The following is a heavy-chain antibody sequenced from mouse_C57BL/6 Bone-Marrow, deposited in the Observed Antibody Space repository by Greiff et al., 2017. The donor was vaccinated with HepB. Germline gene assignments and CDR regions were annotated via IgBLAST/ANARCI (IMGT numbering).Heavy chain of an antibody. V-gene: IGHV1-9*01. CDR1: GYTFTGYW. CDR2: IFPGSGST. CDR3: ARRDIDCDYPYYFDY. Sequence: VQLQQSGAELVKPGASVKLSCKASGYTFTGYWIEWVKQRPGQGLEWIGEIFPGSGSTNYNEKFKGKATLTADTSSNTAYMQLSSLTTEDSAIYYCARRDIDCDYPYYFDYWGQGTTLTVSS. D-gene: IGHD2-4*01. J-gene: IGHJ2*01.